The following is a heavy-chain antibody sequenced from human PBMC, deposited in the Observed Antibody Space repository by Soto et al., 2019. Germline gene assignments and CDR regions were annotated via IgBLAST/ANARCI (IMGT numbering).Heavy chain of an antibody. D-gene: IGHD1-26*01. V-gene: IGHV3-72*01. J-gene: IGHJ4*02. CDR1: GFTFSDHY. Sequence: EVQLVESGGGLVQPGGSLRLSCAASGFTFSDHYMDWVRQAPGKGLEWVGRSRNKANSYSTEYAASVKGRFTISRDESKNSLYLQLNSLTTEDTAVYYCARFSGRYSRGRDYWGQGTLVTVSS. CDR2: SRNKANSYST. CDR3: ARFSGRYSRGRDY.